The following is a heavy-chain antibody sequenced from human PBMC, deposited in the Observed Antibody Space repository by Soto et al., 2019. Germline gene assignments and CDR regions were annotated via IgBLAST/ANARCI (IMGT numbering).Heavy chain of an antibody. J-gene: IGHJ5*02. D-gene: IGHD4-17*01. CDR3: ARDPDYGGNHNWFDP. CDR2: IIPIFGTA. CDR1: GGTFSSYA. Sequence: EASVKVSCKASGGTFSSYAISWVRQAPGQGLEWMGGIIPIFGTANYAQKFQGRVTITADKSTSTAYMELSSLRSEDTAVYYCARDPDYGGNHNWFDPWGQGTLVTVSS. V-gene: IGHV1-69*06.